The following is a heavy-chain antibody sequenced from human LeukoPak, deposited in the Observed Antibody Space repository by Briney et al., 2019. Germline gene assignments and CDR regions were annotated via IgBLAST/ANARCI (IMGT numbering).Heavy chain of an antibody. D-gene: IGHD3-10*01. CDR2: IYYSGST. CDR3: ARGFESPDYYYYYMDV. J-gene: IGHJ6*03. V-gene: IGHV4-59*01. CDR1: GGSISSYY. Sequence: PSETLSLTCTVSGGSISSYYWSWIRQPPGKGLEWTGYIYYSGSTNYNPSLKSRVTISVDTSKNQFSLKLSSVTAADTAVYYCARGFESPDYYYYYMDVWGKGTTVTVSS.